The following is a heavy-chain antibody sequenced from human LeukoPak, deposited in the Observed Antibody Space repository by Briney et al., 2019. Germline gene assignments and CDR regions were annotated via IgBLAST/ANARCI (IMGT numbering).Heavy chain of an antibody. D-gene: IGHD1-1*01. CDR1: GFTFSSYA. CDR3: AKTINSWNGFDY. V-gene: IGHV3-23*01. Sequence: PGGSLRLSCAASGFTFSSYAMSWVRQAPGKGLEWVSGISTSGGSTYYADSVKGRFTISRDNSKNTLYLQINSLRAEDTAVYYCAKTINSWNGFDYWGQGTLVTVSS. J-gene: IGHJ4*02. CDR2: ISTSGGST.